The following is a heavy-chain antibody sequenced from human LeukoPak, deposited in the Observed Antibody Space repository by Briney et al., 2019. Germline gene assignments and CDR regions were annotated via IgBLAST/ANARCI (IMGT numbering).Heavy chain of an antibody. CDR3: ASRWGDTSDYYNVFHH. D-gene: IGHD3-22*01. J-gene: IGHJ4*02. Sequence: GESLKISCKTSGYNFSYHWIGWARQTPGKGLEWMGIIYPSDSDTRYSPSFEGQVIIAADTSINTAYLQWNSLKASDTAIYYCASRWGDTSDYYNVFHHWGQGTLVTVSS. CDR1: GYNFSYHW. CDR2: IYPSDSDT. V-gene: IGHV5-51*01.